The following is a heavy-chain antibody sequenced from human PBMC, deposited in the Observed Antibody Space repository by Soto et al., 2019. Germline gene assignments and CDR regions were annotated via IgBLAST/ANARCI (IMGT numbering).Heavy chain of an antibody. D-gene: IGHD2-8*01. J-gene: IGHJ5*02. V-gene: IGHV4-59*01. Sequence: QVQLQESGPGLVKPSETLSLTCTVSGAFSSTYYWSWIRQPPGKGLEWIGYMNNIGRTNYNPSLKSRVPISLDTSKNQCSLKLSSVIAADTAVYYCARSFCRDAVRCNWFDPWGLGTLVTASS. CDR2: MNNIGRT. CDR3: ARSFCRDAVRCNWFDP. CDR1: GAFSSTYY.